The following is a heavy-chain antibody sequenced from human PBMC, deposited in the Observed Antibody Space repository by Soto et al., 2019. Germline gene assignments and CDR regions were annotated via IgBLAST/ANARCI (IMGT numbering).Heavy chain of an antibody. CDR1: GYTFTGYY. CDR3: AREEQTGANYYLDY. V-gene: IGHV1-2*02. D-gene: IGHD7-27*01. J-gene: IGHJ4*02. CDR2: ISPHSGGP. Sequence: ASVKVSCKASGYTFTGYYIHWVRQAPGQGLEWMGSISPHSGGPNYALRFQGRVTMTRDTSMTTVYMEMSGLTSDDTAVYYCAREEQTGANYYLDYWGQGTLVTVSS.